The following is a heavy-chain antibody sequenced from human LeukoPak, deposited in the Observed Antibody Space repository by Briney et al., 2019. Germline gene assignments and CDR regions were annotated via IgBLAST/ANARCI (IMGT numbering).Heavy chain of an antibody. CDR1: GFTFTSYA. CDR3: ARAYSSGPGGY. CDR2: ITASGGST. D-gene: IGHD6-19*01. J-gene: IGHJ4*02. Sequence: GGSLRLSCVASGFTFTSYAMTWVRQAPGKGLEWVSTITASGGSTYYAEFVKGRFTISRDNSKNTMYVQMNSLRAEDTAVYYCARAYSSGPGGYWGQGTLVTVSS. V-gene: IGHV3-23*01.